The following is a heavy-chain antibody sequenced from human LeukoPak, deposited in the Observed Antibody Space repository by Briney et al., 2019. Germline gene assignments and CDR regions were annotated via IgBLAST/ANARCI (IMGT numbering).Heavy chain of an antibody. J-gene: IGHJ4*02. CDR1: GSTFNYYD. D-gene: IGHD1-26*01. Sequence: GGSLRLSCAASGSTFNYYDMNWVRQAPGRGLEWVSSISSASPYTKYADSVRGRFTISRDNAKNSLYLQMNSLRADDTAVYYCARDDSGIVGASPLGYWGQGTLVAVSS. CDR3: ARDDSGIVGASPLGY. CDR2: ISSASPYT. V-gene: IGHV3-21*01.